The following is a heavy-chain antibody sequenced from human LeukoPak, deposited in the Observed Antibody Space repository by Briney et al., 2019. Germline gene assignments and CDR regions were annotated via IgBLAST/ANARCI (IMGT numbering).Heavy chain of an antibody. V-gene: IGHV4-39*01. D-gene: IGHD2-2*02. J-gene: IGHJ6*03. CDR1: GGSISSNSHY. CDR2: VYFSGST. Sequence: PSETLSLTCTVSGGSISSNSHYWGWIRQPPGRGLEWIGTVYFSGSTYYNPSLKSRVTISVDTSKNQFSLKLSSVTAADTAVYYCASAGRGEIPYYYYMDVWGKGTTVTVTS. CDR3: ASAGRGEIPYYYYMDV.